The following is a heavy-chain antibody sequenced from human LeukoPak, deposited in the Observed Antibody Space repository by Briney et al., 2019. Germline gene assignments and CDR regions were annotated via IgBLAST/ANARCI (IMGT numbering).Heavy chain of an antibody. CDR1: GFTFGDYY. CDR3: ARGLYCSGGTCFKPLDF. J-gene: IGHJ4*02. D-gene: IGHD2-15*01. Sequence: GGSLRLSCVTSGFTFGDYYMSWVRQAPGRGLEWVSYIGTTTSYTKYADSVKGRFTISRDNAKNSLYLQMNSQGAEDTALYYCARGLYCSGGTCFKPLDFWGQGTLVTVSS. V-gene: IGHV3-11*06. CDR2: IGTTTSYT.